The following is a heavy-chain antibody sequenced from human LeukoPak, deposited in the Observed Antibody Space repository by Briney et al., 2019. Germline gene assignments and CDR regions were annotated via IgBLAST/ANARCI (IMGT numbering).Heavy chain of an antibody. CDR1: GFTFSSYW. V-gene: IGHV3-7*01. CDR3: ARDCDSGSYEGSWFDP. CDR2: IKQDGSEK. J-gene: IGHJ5*02. D-gene: IGHD3-10*01. Sequence: PGGSLRLSCAASGFTFSSYWMSWVRQAPGKGLEWVANIKQDGSEKYYVDSVKGRFTISGDNAKNSLYLQMNSLRAEDTAVYYCARDCDSGSYEGSWFDPWGQGTLVTVSS.